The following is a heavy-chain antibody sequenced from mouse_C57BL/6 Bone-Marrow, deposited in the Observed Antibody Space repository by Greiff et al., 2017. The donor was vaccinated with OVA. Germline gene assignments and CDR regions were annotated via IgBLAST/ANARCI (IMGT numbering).Heavy chain of an antibody. CDR1: GFTFSDYG. Sequence: DVQLVESGGGLVKPGASLKLPCAASGFTFSDYGMHWVRQAPEKGLEWIAYISSGSSTIYYEDTVKGRFTISRDNAKNTLFLQMTSLRSEDTAMYYCARGYYGDFDYWGQGTTLTVSS. D-gene: IGHD1-1*01. V-gene: IGHV5-17*01. CDR2: ISSGSSTI. J-gene: IGHJ2*01. CDR3: ARGYYGDFDY.